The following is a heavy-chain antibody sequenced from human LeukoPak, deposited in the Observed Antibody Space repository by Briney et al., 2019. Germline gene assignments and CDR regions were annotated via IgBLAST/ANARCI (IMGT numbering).Heavy chain of an antibody. CDR1: GGSFSGDY. D-gene: IGHD3-3*01. J-gene: IGHJ3*02. CDR2: INHRGST. V-gene: IGHV4-34*01. Sequence: PSETLSLTCAVNGGSFSGDYWSWLRQPPGKGLEWIGEINHRGSTNYNPSLKSRVTISVDTTKNQFSQKLSSVTAADTAVYYCARAGYYDFWSGYRNLDAFDIWGQGTMVTVSS. CDR3: ARAGYYDFWSGYRNLDAFDI.